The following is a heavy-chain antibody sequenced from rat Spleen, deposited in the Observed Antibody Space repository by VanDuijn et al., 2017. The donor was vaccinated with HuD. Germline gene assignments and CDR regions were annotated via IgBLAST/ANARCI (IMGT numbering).Heavy chain of an antibody. CDR2: IWTDGST. D-gene: IGHD1-11*01. Sequence: QVQLKESGPGLVQPSQTLSLTCTVSGFSLSNYGVIWVRPPPGKGLEWMGVIWTDGSTAYNSLLKSRLTISRETSKSQVFLKMNSLQPEDPAAYYGARADIAASSTGGIWGQGVMVTVSS. J-gene: IGHJ2*01. CDR3: ARADIAASSTGGI. CDR1: GFSLSNYG. V-gene: IGHV2-13*01.